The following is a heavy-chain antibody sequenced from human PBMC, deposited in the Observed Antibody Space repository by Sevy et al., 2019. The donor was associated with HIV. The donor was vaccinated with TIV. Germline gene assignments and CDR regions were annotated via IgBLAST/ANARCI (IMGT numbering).Heavy chain of an antibody. Sequence: GGSLRLSCTASGFTFSTYDIHWVRQAPGKGLEWVATIAHDGNYRYYSDSVRGRFSMSRDNSKNTAYLQMSGLSVEDTAVYYCAKNRPPGGSYFSRHGMDVWGRGTTVTVSS. CDR1: GFTFSTYD. J-gene: IGHJ6*02. V-gene: IGHV3-30*18. CDR3: AKNRPPGGSYFSRHGMDV. CDR2: IAHDGNYR. D-gene: IGHD3-16*01.